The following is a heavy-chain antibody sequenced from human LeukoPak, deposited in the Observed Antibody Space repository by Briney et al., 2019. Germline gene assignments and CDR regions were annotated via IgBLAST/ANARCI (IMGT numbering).Heavy chain of an antibody. J-gene: IGHJ4*02. Sequence: GGSLRLSCAASGFTFSSYWMSWVRQAPGKGLEWVANIKQDGSEKYYVDSVKGRFTISRDNAKNSLYLQMNSLRAEDTAVYYCARVSRGLGRVLDYWGQGTLVTVSS. CDR2: IKQDGSEK. CDR1: GFTFSSYW. V-gene: IGHV3-7*01. CDR3: ARVSRGLGRVLDY. D-gene: IGHD2-15*01.